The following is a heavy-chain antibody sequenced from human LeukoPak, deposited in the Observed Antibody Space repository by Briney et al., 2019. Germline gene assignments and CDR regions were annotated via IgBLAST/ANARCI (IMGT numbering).Heavy chain of an antibody. CDR3: ARCERRGDGQQLHNWFDP. V-gene: IGHV4-4*07. D-gene: IGHD6-13*01. CDR2: IYTGGST. Sequence: SETLSLTCTVSGGSISNYYWSWIRQPAGKGLEWIGRIYTGGSTNYNPSLKSRVTISVDTSKNQFSLKLSSVTAADTAVYYCARCERRGDGQQLHNWFDPWGQGTLVTVSS. J-gene: IGHJ5*02. CDR1: GGSISNYY.